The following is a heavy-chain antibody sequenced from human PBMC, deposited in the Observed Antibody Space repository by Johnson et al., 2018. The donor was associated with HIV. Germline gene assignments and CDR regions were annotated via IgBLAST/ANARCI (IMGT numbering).Heavy chain of an antibody. Sequence: VQLVESGGGVVRPGDSLRLSCAASGFTVSSNYMSWVRQAPGKGLEWVSVIYSGGSTYYADSVKGRFTISRDNSKNTPYLQMKSLRAEDTAVYYCARQYRNSGSRTGAFDIWGQGTMVTVSS. V-gene: IGHV3-66*02. J-gene: IGHJ3*02. CDR2: IYSGGST. CDR3: ARQYRNSGSRTGAFDI. D-gene: IGHD1-26*01. CDR1: GFTVSSNY.